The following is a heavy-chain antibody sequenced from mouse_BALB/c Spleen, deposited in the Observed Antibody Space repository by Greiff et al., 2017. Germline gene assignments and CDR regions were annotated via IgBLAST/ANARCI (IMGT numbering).Heavy chain of an antibody. CDR2: IYPGDGDT. CDR3: ARWGTTVVATSDY. CDR1: GYAFSSSW. V-gene: IGHV1-82*01. Sequence: QVHVKQSGPELVKPGASVKISCKASGYAFSSSWMNWVKQRPGQGLEWIGRIYPGDGDTNYNGKFKGKATLTADKSSSTAYMQLSSLTSVDSAVYFCARWGTTVVATSDYWGQGTTLTVSS. J-gene: IGHJ2*01. D-gene: IGHD1-1*01.